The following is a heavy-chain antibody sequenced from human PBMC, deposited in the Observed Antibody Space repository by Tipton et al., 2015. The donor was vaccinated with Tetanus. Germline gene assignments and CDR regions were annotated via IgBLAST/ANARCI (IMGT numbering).Heavy chain of an antibody. J-gene: IGHJ4*02. D-gene: IGHD6-25*01. CDR2: ISSTSSYI. CDR3: ASGSTLDY. Sequence: GSLRLSCAVSGFIFGNYRMNWVRQAPGKGLEWVASISSTSSYIYYADSVKGRFTISRDNTKNSLYLQMNSLRAGDTAVYYCASGSTLDYWGQGTLVTVSS. CDR1: GFIFGNYR. V-gene: IGHV3-21*01.